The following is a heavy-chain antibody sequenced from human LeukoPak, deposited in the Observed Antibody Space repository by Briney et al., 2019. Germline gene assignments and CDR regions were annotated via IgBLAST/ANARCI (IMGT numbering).Heavy chain of an antibody. Sequence: PSETLSLTCTVSGGSIRSTSYYWGWIRQPPGKGLEWLGSVHYSGSTYDNPPLKSRVTISVDTSKNQFSLKLISVTAADTAVYYCARRSTVVGRGRLDPWGQGTLVTVSS. J-gene: IGHJ5*02. D-gene: IGHD6-19*01. V-gene: IGHV4-39*01. CDR1: GGSIRSTSYY. CDR2: VHYSGST. CDR3: ARRSTVVGRGRLDP.